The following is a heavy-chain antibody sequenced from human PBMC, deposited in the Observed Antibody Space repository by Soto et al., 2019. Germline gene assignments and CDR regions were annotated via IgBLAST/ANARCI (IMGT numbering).Heavy chain of an antibody. Sequence: QVQLVQSGAEVKKPGSSVKVSCKASGGTFSSYTINWVRQAPGQGLEWMGRIIPILGIPNYAQKFQGRVTITAYVSTSTAYMERGGLRYEGTAVYFCGTLARTWVHGSLVTVSS. V-gene: IGHV1-69*02. J-gene: IGHJ5*01. CDR1: GGTFSSYT. CDR2: IIPILGIP. CDR3: GTLART.